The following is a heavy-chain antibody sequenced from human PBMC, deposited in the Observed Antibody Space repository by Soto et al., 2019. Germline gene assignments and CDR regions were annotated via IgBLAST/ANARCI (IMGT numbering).Heavy chain of an antibody. CDR3: GRDGVGATPLGWFDP. CDR1: GYTFIGYY. Sequence: QVQLVQSGAEVKKPGASVKVSCKASGYTFIGYYIHWVRQAPGQGLEWMGRINPRSGDTTYAQKFQGRLTMTMDTSISTAYMGLSSLRSDDTAVYYCGRDGVGATPLGWFDPWGQGSLVTVSS. V-gene: IGHV1-2*06. J-gene: IGHJ5*02. D-gene: IGHD1-26*01. CDR2: INPRSGDT.